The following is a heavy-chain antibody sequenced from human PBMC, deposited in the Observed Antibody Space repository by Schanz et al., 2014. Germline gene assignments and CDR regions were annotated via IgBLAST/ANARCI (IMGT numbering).Heavy chain of an antibody. Sequence: HVQLVESGGGLVKPGGSLRLSCAASGFIFSDYYMSWIRQAPGKGLEWVSYISPNNAYTNYADSLKGRFAISRDNAKNSLYLQMNSLRDDDTAVYYCARDGVAATTDFEYWGQGALVTVSS. CDR3: ARDGVAATTDFEY. CDR2: ISPNNAYT. D-gene: IGHD1-1*01. CDR1: GFIFSDYY. V-gene: IGHV3-11*06. J-gene: IGHJ4*02.